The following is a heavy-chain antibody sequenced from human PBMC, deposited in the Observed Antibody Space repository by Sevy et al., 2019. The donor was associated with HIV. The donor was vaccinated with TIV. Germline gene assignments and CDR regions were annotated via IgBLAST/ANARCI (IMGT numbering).Heavy chain of an antibody. CDR3: PRSPPYSSGWYGIDY. Sequence: GGSLRLSCAASGFTFSSYSMNWVRQAPGKGLEWVSYISRSSSTIYYVDSVKGRFTISRDNAKNSLYLQMNSLRAEDTAVGYRPRSPPYSSGWYGIDYWGQGTLVTVSS. CDR2: ISRSSSTI. V-gene: IGHV3-48*01. J-gene: IGHJ4*02. CDR1: GFTFSSYS. D-gene: IGHD6-19*01.